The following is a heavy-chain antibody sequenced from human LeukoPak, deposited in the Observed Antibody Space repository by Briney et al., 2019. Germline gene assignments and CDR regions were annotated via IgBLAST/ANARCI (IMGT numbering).Heavy chain of an antibody. V-gene: IGHV3-21*01. D-gene: IGHD5-18*01. CDR3: ARDGGTWIQFYYFDY. CDR2: ISSSSTYI. Sequence: PGGSLRLSCAASGFTFSSYSMNWVRQAPGKGLEWVSFISSSSTYIYYADSVKGRFTISRDNAKNSLYLQMNSLRAEDTAVYYCARDGGTWIQFYYFDYWGQGTLVTVSS. CDR1: GFTFSSYS. J-gene: IGHJ4*02.